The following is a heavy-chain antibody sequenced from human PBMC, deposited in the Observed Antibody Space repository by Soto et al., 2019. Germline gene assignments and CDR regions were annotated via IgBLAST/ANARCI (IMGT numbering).Heavy chain of an antibody. D-gene: IGHD2-15*01. CDR3: AREGGYCSGGSCYPMRGPRAYNWFDP. CDR1: GYTFTSYA. J-gene: IGHJ5*02. Sequence: QVQLVQSGAEVKKPGASVKVSCKASGYTFTSYAMHWVRQAPGQRLEWMGWINAGNGNTKYSQKFQGRVTITRDTSASTAYMELSSLRSEDTAVYYCAREGGYCSGGSCYPMRGPRAYNWFDPWGQGTLVTVSS. CDR2: INAGNGNT. V-gene: IGHV1-3*01.